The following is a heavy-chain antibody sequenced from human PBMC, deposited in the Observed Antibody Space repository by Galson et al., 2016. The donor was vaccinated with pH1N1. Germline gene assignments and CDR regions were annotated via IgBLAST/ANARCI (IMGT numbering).Heavy chain of an antibody. J-gene: IGHJ3*02. Sequence: TLSLTCTVSGGSISSTTYYWSWIRHQPGKGLEWIGYIYYGGSTYYNPSFWSRVAMSVDTSKNQVSLTLAAVTAADTAVYYCSKVPPRPPDMWGQGTMVTVTA. CDR2: IYYGGST. CDR3: SKVPPRPPDM. V-gene: IGHV4-31*03. D-gene: IGHD6-6*01. CDR1: GGSISSTTYY.